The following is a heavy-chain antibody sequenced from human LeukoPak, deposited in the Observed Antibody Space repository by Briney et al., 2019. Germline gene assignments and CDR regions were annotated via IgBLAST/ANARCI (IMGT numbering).Heavy chain of an antibody. CDR2: ISNNGGYT. Sequence: GGSLRLSCAASGFTFSSSAMSWVRQAPGKGLEWVSAISNNGGYTYYADSVQGRFTISRNNSKSTLCLQMNSLRAEDTAVYYCAKQLGYCSDGSCYFPYWGQGTLVTVSS. CDR1: GFTFSSSA. D-gene: IGHD2-15*01. CDR3: AKQLGYCSDGSCYFPY. J-gene: IGHJ4*02. V-gene: IGHV3-23*01.